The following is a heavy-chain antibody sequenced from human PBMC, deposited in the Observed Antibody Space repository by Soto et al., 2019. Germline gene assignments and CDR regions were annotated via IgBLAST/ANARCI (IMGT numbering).Heavy chain of an antibody. CDR1: GYTFTSYY. D-gene: IGHD3-3*01. J-gene: IGHJ6*02. V-gene: IGHV1-46*01. CDR2: INPSGGST. Sequence: ASVKVSCKASGYTFTSYYMHWVRQAPGQGLEWMGIINPSGGSTSYAQKFQGRVTMTRDTSTSTVYMELSSLRSEDTAVYYCARDRITIFGVVPYYYGMDVWGQGTTVTVS. CDR3: ARDRITIFGVVPYYYGMDV.